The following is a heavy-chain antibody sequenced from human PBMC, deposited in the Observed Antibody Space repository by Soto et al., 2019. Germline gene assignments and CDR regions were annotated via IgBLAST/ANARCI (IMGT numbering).Heavy chain of an antibody. CDR2: IIPILGIA. CDR3: ARGRHKIIADRGSSWFDP. D-gene: IGHD3-16*02. V-gene: IGHV1-69*02. J-gene: IGHJ5*02. Sequence: QVQLVQSGAEVKKPGSSVKVSCKSSCCTFSSYTISWVRKAPGQGIEWMGRIIPILGIANNEQKFPGRVTITEDKSPSTAYMELSSLRSEDTAVYYCARGRHKIIADRGSSWFDPWGQGPLVTVAS. CDR1: CCTFSSYT.